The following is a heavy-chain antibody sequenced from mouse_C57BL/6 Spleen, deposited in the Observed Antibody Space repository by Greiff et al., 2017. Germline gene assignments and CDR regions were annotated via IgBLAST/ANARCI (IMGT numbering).Heavy chain of an antibody. V-gene: IGHV5-17*01. CDR3: ARNSHFDY. CDR2: ISSGSSTI. J-gene: IGHJ2*01. Sequence: EVQVVESGGGLVKPGGSLKLSCAASGFTFSDYGMHWVRQAPEKGLGWVAYISSGSSTIYYADTVKGRFTISRDNAKNTLFLQMTSLRSEDTAMYYCARNSHFDYWGQGTTLTVSS. CDR1: GFTFSDYG.